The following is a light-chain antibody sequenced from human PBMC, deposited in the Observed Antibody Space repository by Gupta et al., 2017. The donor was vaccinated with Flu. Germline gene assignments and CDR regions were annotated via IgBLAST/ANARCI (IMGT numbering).Light chain of an antibody. CDR1: SSNIGRNN. V-gene: IGLV1-47*01. J-gene: IGLJ3*02. Sequence: QSVLTQPPSASGPPGQRVTIARSGSSSNIGRNNVYWYQQFPATAPKLLIYRNNQRPSGVPDRFSGSKSGTSTSLAISGLRSEDEADYYCAAWDDSLSAWMFGGGTKLTV. CDR3: AAWDDSLSAWM. CDR2: RNN.